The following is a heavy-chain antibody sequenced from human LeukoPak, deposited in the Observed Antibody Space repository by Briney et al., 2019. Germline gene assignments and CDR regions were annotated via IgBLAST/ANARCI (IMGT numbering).Heavy chain of an antibody. V-gene: IGHV3-21*01. Sequence: GGSLRLSCAASGFTFSSYTMNWVRQAPGKGLEWVSSISSSRSHIYYADSVKGRFTISRDNAKNPLYLQMNSLRAEDTAVYYCARDRYSPYSSGWDLFDYWGQGTLVTVSS. D-gene: IGHD6-19*01. J-gene: IGHJ4*02. CDR2: ISSSRSHI. CDR1: GFTFSSYT. CDR3: ARDRYSPYSSGWDLFDY.